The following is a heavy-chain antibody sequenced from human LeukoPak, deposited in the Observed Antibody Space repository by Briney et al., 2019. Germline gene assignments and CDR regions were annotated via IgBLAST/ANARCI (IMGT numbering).Heavy chain of an antibody. CDR3: ARDRAYSSST. CDR1: GFTFSSYA. J-gene: IGHJ5*02. D-gene: IGHD6-6*01. Sequence: GGSLRLSCAASGFTFSSYAMSWVRQAPGKGLEWVSVIYSGGSTYYADSVKGRFTISRDNSKNTLYLQMNSLRAEDTAVYYCARDRAYSSSTWGQGTLVTVSS. V-gene: IGHV3-53*01. CDR2: IYSGGST.